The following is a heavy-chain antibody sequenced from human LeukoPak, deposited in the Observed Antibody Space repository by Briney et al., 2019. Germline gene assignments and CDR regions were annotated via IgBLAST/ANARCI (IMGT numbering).Heavy chain of an antibody. CDR2: KKQDGSEN. CDR1: GFTFSDYW. V-gene: IGHV3-7*01. Sequence: GGSLRLSCAASGFTFSDYWMSWVRQSPGKGLEGVANKKQDGSENYYVDSVKGRFTISRDNAKNSPYLQMNSLRAEDTAVYYCAASHGFGESDYPNYYYYYYMDVWGKGTTVTISS. CDR3: AASHGFGESDYPNYYYYYYMDV. J-gene: IGHJ6*03. D-gene: IGHD3-10*01.